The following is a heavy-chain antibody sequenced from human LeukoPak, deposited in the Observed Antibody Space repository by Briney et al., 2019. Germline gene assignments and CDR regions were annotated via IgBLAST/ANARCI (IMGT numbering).Heavy chain of an antibody. CDR1: GFTFSSYS. V-gene: IGHV3-21*04. J-gene: IGHJ4*02. CDR3: AKISRDYYDSSGYYRD. D-gene: IGHD3-22*01. Sequence: PGGSLRLSCAASGFTFSSYSMNWVRQAPGKGLEWVSSISSSSSSIYYADSVKGRFTISRDNAKNSLYLQMNSLRAEDTAVYYCAKISRDYYDSSGYYRDWGQGTLVTVSS. CDR2: ISSSSSSI.